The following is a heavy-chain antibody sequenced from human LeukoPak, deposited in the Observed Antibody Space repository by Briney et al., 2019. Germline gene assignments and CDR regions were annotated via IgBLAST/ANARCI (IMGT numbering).Heavy chain of an antibody. CDR1: GGSISSGGYS. CDR3: AREGDYYFDY. Sequence: SETLSLTCAVSGGSISSGGYSWSWIRQPPGKGLEWIGYIYYSGSTYYNPSLKSRVTISVDTSKNQFSLKLSSVTAADTAVYYCAREGDYYFDYWGQGTLVTVSS. CDR2: IYYSGST. V-gene: IGHV4-30-4*07. J-gene: IGHJ4*02.